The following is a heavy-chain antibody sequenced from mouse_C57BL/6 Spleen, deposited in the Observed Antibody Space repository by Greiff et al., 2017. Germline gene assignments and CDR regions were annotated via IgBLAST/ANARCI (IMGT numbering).Heavy chain of an antibody. CDR1: GFTFNTYA. D-gene: IGHD1-1*01. CDR2: IRSKSSNYAT. Sequence: DVQLVESGGGLVQPKGSLKLSCAASGFTFNTYAMHWVRQAPGKGLEWVARIRSKSSNYATYYADSGKDRLTISRDDSQSMLYLQMNNLKTEDTAMYYCVRSYYYGYYYAMDDWGQGTSVTVSS. V-gene: IGHV10-3*01. CDR3: VRSYYYGYYYAMDD. J-gene: IGHJ4*01.